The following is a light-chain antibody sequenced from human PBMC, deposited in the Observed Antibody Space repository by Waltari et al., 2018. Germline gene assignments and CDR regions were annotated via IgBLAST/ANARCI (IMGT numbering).Light chain of an antibody. CDR3: QQYGSSPPWT. CDR1: QSVNSNY. Sequence: EIVLTQSPATLSLSPGERATLSCGASQSVNSNYLAWYQQKPGLAPRLLIYDASSRATGIPDRFTGSGSGTDFTLTISRLGPEDFAVYYCQQYGSSPPWTFGQGTKVEIK. J-gene: IGKJ1*01. V-gene: IGKV3D-20*01. CDR2: DAS.